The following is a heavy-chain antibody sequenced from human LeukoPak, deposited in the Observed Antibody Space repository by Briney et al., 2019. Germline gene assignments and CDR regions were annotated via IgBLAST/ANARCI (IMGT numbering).Heavy chain of an antibody. V-gene: IGHV1-18*01. CDR3: ARSVLGDYYLGYYYMDV. CDR1: GYTFTSYG. D-gene: IGHD4-17*01. CDR2: ISAYNGNT. Sequence: ASVKVSCKASGYTFTSYGISWVRRAPGQGLEWMGWISAYNGNTNYAQKLQGRVTMTTDTSTSTAYMELRSLRSDDTAVYYCARSVLGDYYLGYYYMDVWGKGTTVTVSS. J-gene: IGHJ6*03.